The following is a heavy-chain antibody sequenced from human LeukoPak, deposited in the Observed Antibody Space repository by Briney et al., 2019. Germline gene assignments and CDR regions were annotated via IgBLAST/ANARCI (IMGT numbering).Heavy chain of an antibody. Sequence: GASVKVSCKASGGTFSSYAISWVRQAPGQGLEWMGGIIPIFGTANYAQKFQGRVTITTDESTSTAYMELSSLRSEDTAVYYCASFSTNTRSGSYEHGHYYYYYMDVWGKGTTVTVSS. CDR1: GGTFSSYA. J-gene: IGHJ6*03. V-gene: IGHV1-69*05. D-gene: IGHD1-26*01. CDR2: IIPIFGTA. CDR3: ASFSTNTRSGSYEHGHYYYYYMDV.